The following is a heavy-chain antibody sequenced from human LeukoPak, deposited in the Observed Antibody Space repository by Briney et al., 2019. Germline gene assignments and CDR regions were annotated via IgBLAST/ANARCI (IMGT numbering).Heavy chain of an antibody. CDR2: INPSGGST. CDR1: GYTFTSYY. CDR3: ARTRYSSGWYASGYDAFDI. V-gene: IGHV1-46*01. D-gene: IGHD6-19*01. J-gene: IGHJ3*02. Sequence: ASVKVSCKASGYTFTSYYMHWVRQAPGQGLEWMGIINPSGGSTSYAQKFQGRVTMTRDTSTSTFYMELSSLRSEDTAVYYCARTRYSSGWYASGYDAFDIWGQGTMVTVSS.